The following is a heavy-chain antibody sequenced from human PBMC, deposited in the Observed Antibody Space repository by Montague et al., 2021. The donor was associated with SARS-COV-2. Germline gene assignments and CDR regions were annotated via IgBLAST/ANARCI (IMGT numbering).Heavy chain of an antibody. D-gene: IGHD6-19*01. CDR1: GDSVVELRRT. CDR3: AREQQWLGAVYYYYGRDV. V-gene: IGHV6-1*01. Sequence: CAISGDSVVELRRTSEEHTHELQSRLDFVCSPQYEKKKYNDYALSVKSRTTINPDTSKNQFSLQLNSVTPEDTAVYYCAREQQWLGAVYYYYGRDVWGQGTTVTV. CDR2: PQYEKKKYN. J-gene: IGHJ6*02.